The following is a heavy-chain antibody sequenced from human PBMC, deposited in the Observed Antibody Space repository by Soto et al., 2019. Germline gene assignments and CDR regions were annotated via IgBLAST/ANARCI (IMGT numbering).Heavy chain of an antibody. CDR2: INHSGST. Sequence: SETLSLTCAVYGGSFSGYYWSWIRQPPGKGLEWIGEINHSGSTNYNPSLKSRATISVDTSKNQFSLKLSSVTAADTAVYYCATSYGDYVPFDYWGQGTLVTVSS. D-gene: IGHD4-17*01. V-gene: IGHV4-34*01. CDR3: ATSYGDYVPFDY. J-gene: IGHJ4*02. CDR1: GGSFSGYY.